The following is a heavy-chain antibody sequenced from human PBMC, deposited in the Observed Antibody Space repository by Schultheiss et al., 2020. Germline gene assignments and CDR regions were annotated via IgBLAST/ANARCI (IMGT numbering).Heavy chain of an antibody. Sequence: GGSLRLSCAASGFTFSSYGMHWVRQAPGKGLEWVAVISYDGSNKYYADSVKGRFTISRDNSKNTLYLQMNSLRAEDTAVYYCAKGGAEYYYDSSGYYYGDYWGQGTLVTVSS. D-gene: IGHD3-22*01. CDR2: ISYDGSNK. J-gene: IGHJ4*02. CDR1: GFTFSSYG. V-gene: IGHV3-30*18. CDR3: AKGGAEYYYDSSGYYYGDY.